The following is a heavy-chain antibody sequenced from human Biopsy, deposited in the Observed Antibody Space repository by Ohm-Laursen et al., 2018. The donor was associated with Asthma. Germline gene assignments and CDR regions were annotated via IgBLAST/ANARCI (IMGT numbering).Heavy chain of an antibody. CDR2: VYWTGST. CDR3: VRAVRNEQWLAPFDY. Sequence: GTLSLTCRVYGGSISSFYWSWIRQSPEKRLEWMGYVYWTGSTNYNPSLKSRITMSVDTSKNRMFLELTSVTAADTAIYYCVRAVRNEQWLAPFDYWGQGKPVTVSS. D-gene: IGHD6-19*01. V-gene: IGHV4-59*01. CDR1: GGSISSFY. J-gene: IGHJ4*02.